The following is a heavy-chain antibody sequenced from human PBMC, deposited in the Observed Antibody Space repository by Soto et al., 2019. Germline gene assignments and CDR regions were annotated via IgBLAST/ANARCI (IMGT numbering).Heavy chain of an antibody. Sequence: GGSLGLSCPASGFTFDNAWMSWFRQAPGKGLGWGGRSKSKTHGGPTEDAAGVKGSFTVSSDDSKNTLYLQMNSLKTEETAVYPCAHILGVVVDGTFDCSGQG. D-gene: IGHD2-2*01. CDR1: GFTFDNAW. J-gene: IGHJ4*02. CDR3: AHILGVVVDGTFDC. CDR2: SKSKTHGGPT. V-gene: IGHV3-15*01.